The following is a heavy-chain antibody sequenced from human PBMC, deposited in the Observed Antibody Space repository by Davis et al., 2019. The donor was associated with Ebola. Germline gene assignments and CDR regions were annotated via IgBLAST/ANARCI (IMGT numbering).Heavy chain of an antibody. CDR3: ARGSGLEFCSGGSCYRSFYYYYGMDV. D-gene: IGHD2-15*01. CDR2: IYYSRST. V-gene: IGHV4-59*12. CDR1: GGSISSYY. J-gene: IGHJ6*02. Sequence: GSLRLSCTVSGGSISSYYWSWIRQPPGKGLEWIGYIYYSRSTNYNPSLKSRVTISVDTSKNQFSLKLSSVTAADTAVYYCARGSGLEFCSGGSCYRSFYYYYGMDVWGQGTTVTVSS.